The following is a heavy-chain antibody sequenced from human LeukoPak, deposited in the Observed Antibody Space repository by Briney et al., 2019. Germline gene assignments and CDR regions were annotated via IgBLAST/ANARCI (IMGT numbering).Heavy chain of an antibody. CDR2: IKQDGSEK. CDR1: GFTFSSYW. J-gene: IGHJ5*02. CDR3: ARDDCSSISCYHNWFDP. Sequence: GGSLRLSCAASGFTFSSYWMSWVRQAPGRGLEWVANIKQDGSEKYYVDSVKGRFTISRDNAKNSLYLQMDSLRAEDTAVYYCARDDCSSISCYHNWFDPWGQGTLVTVSS. V-gene: IGHV3-7*01. D-gene: IGHD2-2*01.